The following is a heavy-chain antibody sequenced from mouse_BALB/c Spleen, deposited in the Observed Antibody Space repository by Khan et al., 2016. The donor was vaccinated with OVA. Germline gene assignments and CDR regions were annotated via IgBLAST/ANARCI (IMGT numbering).Heavy chain of an antibody. V-gene: IGHV5-6-5*01. J-gene: IGHJ3*01. Sequence: EVQRVESGGGLVKPGGSLKVSCAASGFTFSNYAMSWVRQTPEERLEWVASISSGDSTYYPDSVKGRFTISRDNARNILYLQMSSLRSDDTALYYCARDYWFVYWGQGTLVTVSA. CDR1: GFTFSNYA. CDR2: ISSGDST. CDR3: ARDYWFVY.